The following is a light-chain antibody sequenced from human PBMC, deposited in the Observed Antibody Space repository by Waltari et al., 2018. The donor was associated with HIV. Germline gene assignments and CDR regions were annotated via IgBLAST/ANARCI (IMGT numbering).Light chain of an antibody. CDR1: NIGSNS. J-gene: IGLJ1*01. CDR2: YDS. Sequence: SYVLTQPPSVSVAPGKTARVTCGGDNIGSNSVHGYQQRPGQAPVLVIRYDSDRPSGIPERFSGSKSGNTATLTISRVEAGDEAAYHCQVGDGLNDHLFVFGKGTEVTVL. V-gene: IGLV3-21*04. CDR3: QVGDGLNDHLFV.